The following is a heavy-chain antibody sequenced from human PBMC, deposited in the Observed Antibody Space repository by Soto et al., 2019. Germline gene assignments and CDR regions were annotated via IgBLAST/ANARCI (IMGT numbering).Heavy chain of an antibody. V-gene: IGHV1-46*01. CDR1: GYTFLIYF. CDR2: INPGSGTT. D-gene: IGHD3-10*01. Sequence: QEQLLQSGAEVKKPGASVTVSCKASGYTFLIYFVHWVRQAPGQGLEWMGIINPGSGTTTYSQQFQGRVIMTSDTSTNTVHMAITSLTSEDTAVYFCAREKILDGSGRRHYYGMDVWGQGTAVSVSS. CDR3: AREKILDGSGRRHYYGMDV. J-gene: IGHJ6*02.